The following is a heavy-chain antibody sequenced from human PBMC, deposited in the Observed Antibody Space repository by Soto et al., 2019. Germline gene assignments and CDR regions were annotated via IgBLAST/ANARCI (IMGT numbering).Heavy chain of an antibody. CDR3: ARSQFDYVWGTSGYFDS. D-gene: IGHD3-16*01. Sequence: GESLKISCNGSGYSFSTHWVGWVRQMPGKGLEWMGIIYPGDSDARYSPSFKGQVTISVDESTTTAFLQWSSLKASDTAMYFCARSQFDYVWGTSGYFDSWGQGTLVTVSS. CDR1: GYSFSTHW. J-gene: IGHJ4*02. V-gene: IGHV5-51*01. CDR2: IYPGDSDA.